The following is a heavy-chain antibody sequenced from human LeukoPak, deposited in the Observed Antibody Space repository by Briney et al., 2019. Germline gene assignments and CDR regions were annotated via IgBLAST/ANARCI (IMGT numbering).Heavy chain of an antibody. J-gene: IGHJ4*02. Sequence: PGGSLRLSCAASGFTFSSYETNWVRQAPGKGLEWVSYISSSGSTIYYADSVKGRFTISRDNAKNSLYLQMNSLRAEDTAVYYCARIAAAVDYWGQGTLVTVSS. CDR3: ARIAAAVDY. D-gene: IGHD6-13*01. CDR2: ISSSGSTI. CDR1: GFTFSSYE. V-gene: IGHV3-48*03.